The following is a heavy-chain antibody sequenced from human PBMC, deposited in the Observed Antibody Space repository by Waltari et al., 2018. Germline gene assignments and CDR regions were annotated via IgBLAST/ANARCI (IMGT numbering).Heavy chain of an antibody. CDR2: IYHSGST. CDR1: GYSISIGSY. CDR3: ARSTEMGFDI. V-gene: IGHV4-38-2*01. J-gene: IGHJ3*02. Sequence: QVQLQESGPGLVKPSETLSLTCAVSGYSISIGSYWGWIRQPPGKGLEWIGSIYHSGSTYYNPSLKSRVTISVDTSKNQFSLKLSSVTAADTAMYYCARSTEMGFDIWGQGTMVTVSS.